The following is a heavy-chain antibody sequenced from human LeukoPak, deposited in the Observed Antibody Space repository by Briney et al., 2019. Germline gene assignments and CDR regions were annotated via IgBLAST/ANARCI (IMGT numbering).Heavy chain of an antibody. CDR1: AFTFSSYS. J-gene: IGHJ4*02. CDR2: ISSGSSYK. Sequence: GGSLRLSCAASAFTFSSYSMNWVRQAPGKGLEGVSFISSGSSYKYYADSVKGRFTISRDNAKNSLHLQMNSLRAEDTAVYYCARDQAGFSGSGPYYFDYWGQGTLVTVSS. V-gene: IGHV3-21*01. D-gene: IGHD3-10*01. CDR3: ARDQAGFSGSGPYYFDY.